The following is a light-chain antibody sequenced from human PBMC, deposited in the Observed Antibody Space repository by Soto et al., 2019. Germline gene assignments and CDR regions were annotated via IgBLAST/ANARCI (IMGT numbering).Light chain of an antibody. CDR1: QSVSSF. CDR2: DAS. Sequence: EIVLTQSQATMYLSPGERATLSCRASQSVSSFLGWYQQKPGQAPRLLIYDASNRATGIPARFSGSGSGTDFTLTISSLEPEDFAVYYCQQRSSWTFGQGTKVEIK. J-gene: IGKJ1*01. CDR3: QQRSSWT. V-gene: IGKV3-11*01.